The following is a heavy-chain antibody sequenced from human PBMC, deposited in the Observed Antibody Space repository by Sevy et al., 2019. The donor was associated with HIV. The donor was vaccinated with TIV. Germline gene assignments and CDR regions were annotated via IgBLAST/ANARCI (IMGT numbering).Heavy chain of an antibody. D-gene: IGHD1-7*01. CDR3: AKVPAGGTTLYYYDYMDV. J-gene: IGHJ6*03. CDR1: GFTFSSYG. CDR2: IRYDGSNK. V-gene: IGHV3-30*02. Sequence: GGSLRLSCAASGFTFSSYGMHWVRQAPGKGLEWVAFIRYDGSNKYYADSVKGRFTISRDNSKNTLYLQMNSLRAEDTAVYYCAKVPAGGTTLYYYDYMDVWGKGTTVTVSS.